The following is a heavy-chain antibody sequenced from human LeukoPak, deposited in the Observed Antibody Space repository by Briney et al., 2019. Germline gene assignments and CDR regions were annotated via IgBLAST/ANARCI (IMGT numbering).Heavy chain of an antibody. V-gene: IGHV4-4*07. CDR3: ARGGYYGSGSYSWFDP. D-gene: IGHD3-10*01. J-gene: IGHJ5*02. CDR2: IYTSGST. CDR1: GGSTSSYY. Sequence: PSETLSLTCTVSGGSTSSYYWSWIRQPAGKGLEWIGRIYTSGSTNYNPSLKSRVTMSVDTSKNQFSLKLSSVTAADTAVYYCARGGYYGSGSYSWFDPWGQGTLVTVSS.